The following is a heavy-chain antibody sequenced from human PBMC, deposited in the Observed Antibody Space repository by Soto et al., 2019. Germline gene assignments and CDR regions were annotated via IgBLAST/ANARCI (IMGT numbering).Heavy chain of an antibody. Sequence: PSETLSLTCTVSGGSISSSSYYWGWIRQPPGKGLEWIGSIYYSGSTYYNQSLKSRVTISVDTSKNQFSLKLSFVTAADTAVYYCARPKTIGAAAGKGWFDPWGQGTLVTSPQ. D-gene: IGHD6-13*01. CDR3: ARPKTIGAAAGKGWFDP. J-gene: IGHJ5*02. CDR2: IYYSGST. CDR1: GGSISSSSYY. V-gene: IGHV4-39*01.